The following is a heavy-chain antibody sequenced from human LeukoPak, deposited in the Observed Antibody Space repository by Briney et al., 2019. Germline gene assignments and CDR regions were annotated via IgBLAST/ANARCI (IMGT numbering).Heavy chain of an antibody. J-gene: IGHJ6*03. CDR3: ARDQPPLRYFDWLLPGSGRYYYMDV. CDR2: INPNSGGT. V-gene: IGHV1-2*02. CDR1: GYTFTGYY. D-gene: IGHD3-9*01. Sequence: GASVKVSCKASGYTFTGYYMHWVRQAPGQGLEWMGWINPNSGGTNYAQKFQGRVTMTRDTSISTAYMELSRLRSDDTAVYYCARDQPPLRYFDWLLPGSGRYYYMDVWGKGTTVTVSS.